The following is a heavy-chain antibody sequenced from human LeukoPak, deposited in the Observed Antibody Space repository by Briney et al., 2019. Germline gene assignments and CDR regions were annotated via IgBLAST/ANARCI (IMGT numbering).Heavy chain of an antibody. D-gene: IGHD1-1*01. CDR2: ISYDGSNK. V-gene: IGHV3-30*18. Sequence: GGSLRLSCAASGFTFSSYGMHWVRQAPGKGLEWVAVISYDGSNKYYADSVKGRFTISRDNSKNTLYLQMNSLRAEDTAVYYCAKEFSQRDAFDIWGQGTMVTVSS. CDR3: AKEFSQRDAFDI. J-gene: IGHJ3*02. CDR1: GFTFSSYG.